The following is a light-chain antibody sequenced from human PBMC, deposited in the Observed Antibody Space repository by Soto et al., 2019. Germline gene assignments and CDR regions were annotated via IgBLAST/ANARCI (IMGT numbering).Light chain of an antibody. CDR1: QSVSRX. V-gene: IGKV3-15*01. Sequence: EIVLTQSTATLSMSQGERATLXFXGSQSVSRXLAWYQQTPXQAPRLXXYGASTRANGIPARLSGSGSGTEFTLTISSLQPEDFGVYACQQYNNWPQITFGGGTQVDI. CDR2: GAS. CDR3: QQYNNWPQIT. J-gene: IGKJ4*01.